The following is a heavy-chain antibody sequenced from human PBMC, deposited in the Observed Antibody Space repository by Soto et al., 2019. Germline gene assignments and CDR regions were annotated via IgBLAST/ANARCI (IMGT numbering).Heavy chain of an antibody. CDR2: ISGSDIIT. V-gene: IGHV3-23*01. CDR1: GFTFSSYA. CDR3: AKSLVARPYDY. D-gene: IGHD6-6*01. J-gene: IGHJ4*02. Sequence: GGSLRLSCAASGFTFSSYAMSWVRQAPGKGLEWVSVISGSDIITSYADSVKGRFTISRDNSKNTLYLQMNSLRAEDTAVYYCAKSLVARPYDYWGQGTLVTSPQ.